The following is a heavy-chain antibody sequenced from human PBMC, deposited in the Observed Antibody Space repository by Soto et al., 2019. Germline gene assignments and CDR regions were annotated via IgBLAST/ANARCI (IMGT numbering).Heavy chain of an antibody. CDR2: IIPIFGTA. D-gene: IGHD4-17*01. J-gene: IGHJ4*02. V-gene: IGHV1-69*13. CDR1: GGTFSSYA. CDR3: ARDKGRGVDY. Sequence: ASVKVSCKASGGTFSSYAISWVRQAPGQGLEWMGGIIPIFGTANYAQKFQGRVTITADESTSTAYMEPSSLRSEDTAVYYCARDKGRGVDYWGQGTLVTVSS.